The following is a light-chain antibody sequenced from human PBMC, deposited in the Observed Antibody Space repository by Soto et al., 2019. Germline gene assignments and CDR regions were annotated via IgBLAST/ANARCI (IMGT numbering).Light chain of an antibody. Sequence: EIVLTQSPGTLSLSPGERATLSCRASQSVSDMYLAWYQQKPGQAPRLLIYASNRATGIPDRFSGSGSGTDFTLTISRLEPEDFAVYYGQHYGTSALFGPGTKVEIK. CDR2: AS. V-gene: IGKV3-20*01. CDR3: QHYGTSAL. J-gene: IGKJ3*01. CDR1: QSVSDMY.